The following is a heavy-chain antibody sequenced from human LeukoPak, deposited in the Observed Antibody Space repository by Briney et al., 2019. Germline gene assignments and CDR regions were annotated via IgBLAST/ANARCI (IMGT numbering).Heavy chain of an antibody. CDR3: ASDCGGDCYSRGYYFDY. Sequence: SETLSLTCAVYGGSFSGYYWSWIRQPPGKGLEWIGEINHSGSTNYNPSLKSRVTISVDTSKNQFSLKLSSVTAADTAVYYCASDCGGDCYSRGYYFDYWGRGTLVTVSS. D-gene: IGHD2-21*02. J-gene: IGHJ4*02. CDR1: GGSFSGYY. CDR2: INHSGST. V-gene: IGHV4-34*01.